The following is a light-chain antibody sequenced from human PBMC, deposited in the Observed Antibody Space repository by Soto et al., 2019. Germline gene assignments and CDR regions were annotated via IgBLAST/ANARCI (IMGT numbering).Light chain of an antibody. V-gene: IGKV3-20*01. J-gene: IGKJ5*01. CDR2: ASS. CDR3: QLYGISPH. Sequence: EIVLTQSPGTLSLSPGERATLSCKTSQSRGSNFLAWYQHKPGQAPRLLIYASSNRATGIPDRFSGSASGTVFPLTINRMEPEFFAVYYCQLYGISPHFGQGTRLEIK. CDR1: QSRGSNF.